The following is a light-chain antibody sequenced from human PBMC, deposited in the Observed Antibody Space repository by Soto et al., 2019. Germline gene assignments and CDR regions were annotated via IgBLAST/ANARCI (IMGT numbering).Light chain of an antibody. Sequence: SYELTQPPSVSVAPGQTARITCGGNRIGSKSVHWFQQKPGQAPVLVVHDDSDRPSGIPDRFSGSNSGGTATLTISRVEAGDEADYYCQVWDSRDDHRVFGGGTKVTVL. J-gene: IGLJ2*01. V-gene: IGLV3-21*02. CDR2: DDS. CDR1: RIGSKS. CDR3: QVWDSRDDHRV.